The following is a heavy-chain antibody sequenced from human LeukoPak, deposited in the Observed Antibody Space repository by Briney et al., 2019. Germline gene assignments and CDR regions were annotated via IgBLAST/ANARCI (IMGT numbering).Heavy chain of an antibody. D-gene: IGHD6-13*01. Sequence: PGGSLRLSCVASGFTLSSYSMNWVRQAPGKGLEWVSYIGSSGSTVYYADSVKGRFTISRDNAKNSLYLQMNSLRDEDTAVYYCAGPQGAAAGTWGQGTLVTVSS. J-gene: IGHJ4*02. CDR2: IGSSGSTV. CDR1: GFTLSSYS. CDR3: AGPQGAAAGT. V-gene: IGHV3-48*02.